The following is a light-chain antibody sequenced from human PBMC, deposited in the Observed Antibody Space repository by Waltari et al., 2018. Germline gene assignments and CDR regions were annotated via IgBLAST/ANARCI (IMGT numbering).Light chain of an antibody. CDR2: DVN. J-gene: IGLJ1*01. V-gene: IGLV2-11*01. Sequence: QSALTQPRSVSGSPGPSVPISCTSTSSDVGRFYYFSWFQQYPGKAPKLMIYDVNKRPSGVPHRFSGSKSGNTASLTISGLQAEDEADYYCCSYAGSYTFVFGTGTKVTVL. CDR1: SSDVGRFYY. CDR3: CSYAGSYTFV.